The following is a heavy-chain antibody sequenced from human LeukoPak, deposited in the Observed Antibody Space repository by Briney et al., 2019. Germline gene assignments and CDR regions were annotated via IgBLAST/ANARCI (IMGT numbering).Heavy chain of an antibody. Sequence: PSETLSLTCTVSGGSISSSSYYWGWIRQPPGKGLEWIGSIYYSGSTYYNPSLKSRVTISVDTSKNQFSLKLSSVTAADTAVYYCARIHRWELSSEDYWGQGTLVTVSS. CDR2: IYYSGST. J-gene: IGHJ4*02. V-gene: IGHV4-39*07. CDR1: GGSISSSSYY. D-gene: IGHD1-26*01. CDR3: ARIHRWELSSEDY.